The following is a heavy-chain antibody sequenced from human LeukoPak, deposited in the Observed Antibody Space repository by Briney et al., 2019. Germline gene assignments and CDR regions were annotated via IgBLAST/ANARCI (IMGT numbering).Heavy chain of an antibody. V-gene: IGHV1-2*02. Sequence: ASVKVSCKASGYTFTGYYMHWVRQAPGQGLEWMGWINPNSGGTNYAQKFQGRVTMTRDTSISTAYMGLSRLRSDDTAVYYCARVRYCSGGSCYKFDPWGQGTLVTVSS. CDR1: GYTFTGYY. J-gene: IGHJ5*02. CDR3: ARVRYCSGGSCYKFDP. D-gene: IGHD2-15*01. CDR2: INPNSGGT.